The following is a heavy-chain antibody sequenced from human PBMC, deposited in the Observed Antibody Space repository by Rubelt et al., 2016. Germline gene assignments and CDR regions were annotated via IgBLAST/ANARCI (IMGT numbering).Heavy chain of an antibody. D-gene: IGHD2-15*01. V-gene: IGHV3-30*04. CDR2: ISFDGSNE. J-gene: IGHJ2*01. Sequence: RSLRLSCAASGFTFSDYAMHWVRQAPGKGLEWVAVISFDGSNEYYADSVKGRFTISRDSSKNTLYLQMNSLRVDDTAVYYCVGTYSTHWYFDLWGRGTLVTVSS. CDR1: GFTFSDYA. CDR3: VGTYSTHWYFDL.